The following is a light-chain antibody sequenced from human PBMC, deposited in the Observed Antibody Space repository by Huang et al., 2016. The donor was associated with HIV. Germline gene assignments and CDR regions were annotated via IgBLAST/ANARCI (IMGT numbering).Light chain of an antibody. CDR3: QQQSSSPRVT. V-gene: IGKV3-11*01. CDR2: DAS. Sequence: EIVLTQSPATRFLSPGERATLSCRASQSVSRFLGWYQQKAGQAPRLLIYDASNRAIDNRPRVRGSGSGTEDTLTISSLEPEDVVVYYCQQQSSSPRVTFGGGTKVELK. J-gene: IGKJ4*01. CDR1: QSVSRF.